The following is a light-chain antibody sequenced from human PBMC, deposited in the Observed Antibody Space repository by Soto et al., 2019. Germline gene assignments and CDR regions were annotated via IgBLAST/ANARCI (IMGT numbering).Light chain of an antibody. J-gene: IGLJ2*01. CDR1: SSDVANYNY. CDR2: DVS. V-gene: IGLV2-14*03. Sequence: QSVLTQPASVSGSPGQSITISCTGTSSDVANYNYVSWYQQHPDKAPKLIIHDVSNRPSGVYNRFSGSKSGNTASLTISGLQAEDEADDYCSSHTSSTLVVFGGGTKVTVL. CDR3: SSHTSSTLVV.